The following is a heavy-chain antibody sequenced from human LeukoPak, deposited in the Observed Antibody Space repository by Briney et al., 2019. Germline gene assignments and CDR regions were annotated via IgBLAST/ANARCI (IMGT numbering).Heavy chain of an antibody. J-gene: IGHJ4*02. CDR3: ARQQAGGYCSSTSCYATDY. CDR2: IYYSGST. Sequence: SETLSLTCTVSGGSISSSSYYWGWIRQPPGKGLEWIGSIYYSGSTYYNPSLKSRVTISVDTSKNQLSLKLSSVTAADTAVYYCARQQAGGYCSSTSCYATDYWGQGTLVTASS. V-gene: IGHV4-39*01. CDR1: GGSISSSSYY. D-gene: IGHD2-2*01.